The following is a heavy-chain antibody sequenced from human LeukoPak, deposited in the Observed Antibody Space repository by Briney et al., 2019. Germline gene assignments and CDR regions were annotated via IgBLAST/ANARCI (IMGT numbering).Heavy chain of an antibody. Sequence: PSGTLSLTCAVSGGSISSSNWWSWVRQPPGKGLEWIGEINHSGSTNYNPSLKSRVTISVDTSKNQFSLKLSSVTAADTAVYYCARRGRYSGSWAWGQGTLVTVSS. CDR3: ARRGRYSGSWA. D-gene: IGHD6-13*01. CDR1: GGSISSSNW. V-gene: IGHV4-4*02. J-gene: IGHJ4*02. CDR2: INHSGST.